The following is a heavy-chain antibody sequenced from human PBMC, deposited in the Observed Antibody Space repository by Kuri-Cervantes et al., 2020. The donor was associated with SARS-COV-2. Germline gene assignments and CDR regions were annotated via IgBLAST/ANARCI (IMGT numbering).Heavy chain of an antibody. CDR2: IYYSGST. D-gene: IGHD5-18*01. Sequence: SETLSLTCTVSGGSVSSGSYYWSWIRQPLGKGLEWIGYIYYSGSTNYNPSLKSRVTISVDTSRNQFSLKLSSVTAADTAVYYCARDQNLRDTAMFHDAFDIWGQGTMVTVSS. CDR3: ARDQNLRDTAMFHDAFDI. CDR1: GGSVSSGSYY. J-gene: IGHJ3*02. V-gene: IGHV4-61*01.